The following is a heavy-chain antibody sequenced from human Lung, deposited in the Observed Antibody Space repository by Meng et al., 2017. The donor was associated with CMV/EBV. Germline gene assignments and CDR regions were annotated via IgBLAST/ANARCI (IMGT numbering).Heavy chain of an antibody. V-gene: IGHV4-59*11. D-gene: IGHD2-8*02. CDR2: MYYSGIS. J-gene: IGHJ5*02. Sequence: SESLSLXXTVSAASISSHYLSWIRQSPGKGLEWIGYMYYSGISNYNPSLCGRATILLDMSKNQFSLRLTSVSAADTAVYFCARYYCSGSTCYTTNWFDPWGQGTQVTVSS. CDR3: ARYYCSGSTCYTTNWFDP. CDR1: AASISSHY.